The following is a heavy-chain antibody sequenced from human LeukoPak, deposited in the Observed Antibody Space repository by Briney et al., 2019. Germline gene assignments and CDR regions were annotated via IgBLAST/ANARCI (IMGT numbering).Heavy chain of an antibody. CDR1: GFTFSSYA. CDR3: AKRIFGVVTKGAFDI. J-gene: IGHJ3*02. CDR2: ISGSGGST. V-gene: IGHV3-23*01. Sequence: GGSLRLSCAASGFTFSSYAMSWVRQAPGKGLEWVSAISGSGGSTYYADSVKGRFTISRDNSKNTLYLQMNSLRAEDTAVYYCAKRIFGVVTKGAFDIWGQGTMVTVPS. D-gene: IGHD3-3*01.